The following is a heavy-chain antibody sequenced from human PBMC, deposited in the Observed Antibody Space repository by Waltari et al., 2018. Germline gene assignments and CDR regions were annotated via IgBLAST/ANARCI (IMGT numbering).Heavy chain of an antibody. J-gene: IGHJ4*02. Sequence: QLQLQESGPGLVKPSETLSLTCTVSGGSISSSSYYWGWIRQPPGKGLEWIGSIYYSGSTYYNPSLKSRVTISVDTSKNQFSRKLSSVTAADTAVYYCARRRGGPFFDYWGQGTLVTVSS. V-gene: IGHV4-39*01. D-gene: IGHD3-10*01. CDR1: GGSISSSSYY. CDR3: ARRRGGPFFDY. CDR2: IYYSGST.